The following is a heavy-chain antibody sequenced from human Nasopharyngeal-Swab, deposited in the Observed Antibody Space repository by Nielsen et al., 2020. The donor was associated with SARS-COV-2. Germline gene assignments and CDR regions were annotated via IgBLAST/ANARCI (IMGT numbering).Heavy chain of an antibody. CDR3: ARGRGKVGVTYYFDQ. V-gene: IGHV1-2*06. D-gene: IGHD1-26*01. CDR1: GYSFIGYY. Sequence: ASVKVSCKASGYSFIGYYMHWVRQAPGQGLEGMGLINPNNGDTNHAEKFQGRVTMTRDTSNRTAYMELSRLKSDDTAVYYCARGRGKVGVTYYFDQWGQGTLVTVSS. CDR2: INPNNGDT. J-gene: IGHJ4*02.